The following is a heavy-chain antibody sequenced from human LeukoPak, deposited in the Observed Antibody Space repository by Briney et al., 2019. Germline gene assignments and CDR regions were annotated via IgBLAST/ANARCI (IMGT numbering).Heavy chain of an antibody. D-gene: IGHD2-15*01. J-gene: IGHJ4*02. CDR2: IKQDGSEK. V-gene: IGHV3-7*01. Sequence: GGSLRLSCAASGFTFDDYGMSWVRQAPGKGLEWVANIKQDGSEKYYVNSVKGRFTISRDNSKNSLYLQMNSLRAEDTAVYYCARDRYCSGVWGQGTLVTVSS. CDR1: GFTFDDYG. CDR3: ARDRYCSGV.